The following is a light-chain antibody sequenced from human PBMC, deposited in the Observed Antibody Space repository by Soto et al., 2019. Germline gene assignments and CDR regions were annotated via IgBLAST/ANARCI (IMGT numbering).Light chain of an antibody. CDR2: GAS. CDR1: ETVATN. CDR3: QQYFEWPPMT. J-gene: IGKJ1*01. V-gene: IGKV3-15*01. Sequence: ELVMTQSPATLSFXPXGXXAXXXIASETVATNLAWYQQKPGQAPRLLISGASTRAAGISDRFRGSGSGTEFTLTISSLRSEDSAIYYCQQYFEWPPMTFGQGTKVDIK.